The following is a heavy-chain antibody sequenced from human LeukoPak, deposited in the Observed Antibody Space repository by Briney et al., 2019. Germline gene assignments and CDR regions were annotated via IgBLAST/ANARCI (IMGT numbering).Heavy chain of an antibody. D-gene: IGHD3-22*01. V-gene: IGHV4-59*11. J-gene: IGHJ5*02. CDR2: IYYSGST. CDR1: GGSISSHY. CDR3: ARAHYYDSSGYTNWFDP. Sequence: SETLSLTCTVSGGSISSHYWSWIRQPPGKGLEWIGYIYYSGSTNYNPSLKSRVTISVDTSKNQFSLKLSSVTAADTAVYYCARAHYYDSSGYTNWFDPWGQGTLVTVSS.